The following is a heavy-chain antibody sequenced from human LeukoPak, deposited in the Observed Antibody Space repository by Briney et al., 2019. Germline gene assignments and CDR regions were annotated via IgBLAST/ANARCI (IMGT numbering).Heavy chain of an antibody. V-gene: IGHV3-30-3*01. D-gene: IGHD1-26*01. CDR3: RSEVMATTAFDI. CDR1: GFTFSSYA. J-gene: IGHJ3*02. CDR2: ISYDGSNK. Sequence: PGRSLRLSCAASGFTFSSYAMHWVRQAPGKGLEGVAVISYDGSNKYYADSVKGRFTISRDNSKNTLYLQMNSLRAEDTAVYYCRSEVMATTAFDIWGQGTMVTVSS.